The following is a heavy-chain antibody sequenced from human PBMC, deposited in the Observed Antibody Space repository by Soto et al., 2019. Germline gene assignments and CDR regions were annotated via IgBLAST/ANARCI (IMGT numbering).Heavy chain of an antibody. Sequence: QVQLQESGPGLVKPSGTLSLTCAVSSGSISSSNWWSWVRQPPGKGREWIGEIYHSGSTNCNPSHKKRVTVSVDKSKNQFSLKLSSVTAADTAVYYCASAGQDYGDSFDYWGQGTLVTDSS. D-gene: IGHD4-17*01. CDR2: IYHSGST. V-gene: IGHV4-4*02. CDR1: SGSISSSNW. CDR3: ASAGQDYGDSFDY. J-gene: IGHJ4*02.